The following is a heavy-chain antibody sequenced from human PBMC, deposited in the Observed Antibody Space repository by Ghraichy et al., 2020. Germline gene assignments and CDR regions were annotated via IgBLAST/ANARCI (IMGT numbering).Heavy chain of an antibody. V-gene: IGHV3-7*03. Sequence: GESLNISCAASGFTFSSYWMIWVRQAPGKGLEWVANINQDESEKYYVDSVKGRFTISRDNAKNSLYLQMNSLRAEDTAVDYCAREGAGGDYWGQGTLVTVSS. CDR3: AREGAGGDY. D-gene: IGHD6-13*01. CDR2: INQDESEK. J-gene: IGHJ4*02. CDR1: GFTFSSYW.